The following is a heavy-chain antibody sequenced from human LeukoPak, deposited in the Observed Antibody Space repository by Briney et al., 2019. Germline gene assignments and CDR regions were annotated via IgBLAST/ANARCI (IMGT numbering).Heavy chain of an antibody. D-gene: IGHD5-18*01. V-gene: IGHV1-69*06. CDR1: GGTFSSYA. CDR2: IIPIFGTA. CDR3: ARGRGYSYGYFAW. Sequence: ASVKVSCKASGGTFSSYAISWVRQAPGQGLEWMGGIIPIFGTANYAQKFQGRVTVTADKSTSTAYMELSSLRSEDTAVYYCARGRGYSYGYFAWWGQGTLVTVSS. J-gene: IGHJ4*02.